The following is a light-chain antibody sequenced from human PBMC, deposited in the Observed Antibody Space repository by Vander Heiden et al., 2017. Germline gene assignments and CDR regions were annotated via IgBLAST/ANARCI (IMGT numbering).Light chain of an antibody. CDR2: DAS. V-gene: IGKV1-33*01. J-gene: IGKJ4*01. CDR3: QQYDNPPPT. Sequence: DITLTHSPSSLSASVVDRVAITCRGTQDISNYLNWYQQKAGKAPKLLIYDASNLETGVPSRFSGSGSGTDFTLTISSLQPEDIATYYCQQYDNPPPTFGRGTKVEIK. CDR1: QDISNY.